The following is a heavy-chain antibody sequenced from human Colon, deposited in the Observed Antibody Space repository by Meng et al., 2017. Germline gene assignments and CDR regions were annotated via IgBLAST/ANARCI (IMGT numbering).Heavy chain of an antibody. V-gene: IGHV3-15*01. CDR3: TAEVTYYFDSRGYYNGLGY. CDR1: GLTFSDIW. Sequence: GESLKISCAASGLTFSDIWMIWVRQAPGKGLEWVGRIKSNSVGGTVDYAAPVRGRFTISRDDSKNMLFLQMNSLKTDDTAVYYCTAEVTYYFDSRGYYNGLGYWGQGDRVTCAS. D-gene: IGHD3-22*01. CDR2: IKSNSVGGTV. J-gene: IGHJ4*02.